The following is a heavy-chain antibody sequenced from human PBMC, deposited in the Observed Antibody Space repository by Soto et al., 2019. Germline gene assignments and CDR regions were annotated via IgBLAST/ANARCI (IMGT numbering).Heavy chain of an antibody. CDR1: GYSFTSYW. CDR2: MDPSDSYT. CDR3: ARLHRLYGVPTGY. V-gene: IGHV5-10-1*01. J-gene: IGHJ4*02. Sequence: GESLKISCKGSGYSFTSYWISWLRQMPGKGLEWMGRMDPSDSYTNYSPSFQCHVTISADKSISTAYLQWSSLKASDTAMYYCARLHRLYGVPTGYWGQGTLVTVSS. D-gene: IGHD4-17*01.